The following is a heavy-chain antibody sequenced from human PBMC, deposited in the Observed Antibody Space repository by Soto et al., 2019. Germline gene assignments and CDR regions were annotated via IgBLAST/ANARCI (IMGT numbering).Heavy chain of an antibody. CDR1: GYTFTSYG. V-gene: IGHV1-18*01. Sequence: QVQLVQSGAEVKKPGASVKVSCKASGYTFTSYGISWVRQAPGQGLEWMGWISAYNGNTNYAQKLQGRVTKTTDTSTSTAYMELRSLRSDDTAVYYCARDEGYSSGWGYYYYGMDVWGQGTTVTVSS. J-gene: IGHJ6*02. CDR2: ISAYNGNT. CDR3: ARDEGYSSGWGYYYYGMDV. D-gene: IGHD6-19*01.